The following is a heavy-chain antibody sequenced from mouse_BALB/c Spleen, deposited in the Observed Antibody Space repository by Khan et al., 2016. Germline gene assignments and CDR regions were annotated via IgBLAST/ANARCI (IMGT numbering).Heavy chain of an antibody. CDR2: IRSKSNNYAT. CDR1: GFTFNTYA. J-gene: IGHJ3*01. D-gene: IGHD2-3*01. Sequence: EVQLVESGGGLVQPKGSLKLSCAASGFTFNTYAMNWVRQAPGKGLEWVARIRSKSNNYATYYADSVKDRFTISRDDSQSMLYLQMNNLKTEDTAMSYCVIYDGYWFAYWGQGTLVTVSA. CDR3: VIYDGYWFAY. V-gene: IGHV10-1*02.